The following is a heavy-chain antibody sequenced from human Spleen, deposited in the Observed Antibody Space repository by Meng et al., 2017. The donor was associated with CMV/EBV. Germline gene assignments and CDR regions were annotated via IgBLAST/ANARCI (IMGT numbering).Heavy chain of an antibody. J-gene: IGHJ6*02. CDR3: AALPLHPDAYYDFWSGYYSGGHYYYGMDV. CDR1: GFTFTSSA. Sequence: SVKVSCKASGFTFTSSAVQWVRQARGQRLEWIGWIVVGSGNTNYAQKFQERVTITRDMSTSTAYMELSSLRSEDTAVYYCAALPLHPDAYYDFWSGYYSGGHYYYGMDVWGQGTTVTVSS. D-gene: IGHD3-3*01. CDR2: IVVGSGNT. V-gene: IGHV1-58*01.